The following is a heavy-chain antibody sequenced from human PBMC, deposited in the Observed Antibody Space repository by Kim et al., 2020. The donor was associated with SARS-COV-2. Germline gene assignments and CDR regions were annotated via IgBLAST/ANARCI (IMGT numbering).Heavy chain of an antibody. Sequence: GGSLRLSCAASGFTFSNYWMSWVRQAPGKGLVWVSRIKSDGSSPGYADSVKGRFTISRDNAKNTLYLQMNSLRVEDTAVYYCVRGGNSLDVWGQGITVTVSS. D-gene: IGHD3-16*01. CDR3: VRGGNSLDV. CDR1: GFTFSNYW. J-gene: IGHJ6*02. V-gene: IGHV3-74*01. CDR2: IKSDGSSP.